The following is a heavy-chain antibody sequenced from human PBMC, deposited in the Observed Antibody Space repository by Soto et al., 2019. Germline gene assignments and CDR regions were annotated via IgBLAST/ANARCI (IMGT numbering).Heavy chain of an antibody. D-gene: IGHD2-2*01. Sequence: NPSETLSLTCAVSGGSISSGGYSWSWIRQPPGKGLEWIGYIYHSGSTYYNPSLKSRVTISVDRSKNQFSLKLSSVTAADTAVYYCARESRGVPAAIWFDPWGQGTLVTVSS. V-gene: IGHV4-30-2*01. CDR3: ARESRGVPAAIWFDP. CDR2: IYHSGST. J-gene: IGHJ5*02. CDR1: GGSISSGGYS.